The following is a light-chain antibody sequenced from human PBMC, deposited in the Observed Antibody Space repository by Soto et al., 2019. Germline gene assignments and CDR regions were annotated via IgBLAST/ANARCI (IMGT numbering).Light chain of an antibody. CDR2: EVS. J-gene: IGLJ1*01. CDR1: SSDVGSYNL. CDR3: CSYAGSDYV. V-gene: IGLV2-23*02. Sequence: QSVLTQPASVSGSPGQSITISCTGTSSDVGSYNLVSWYQQHPGKAPKLMIYEVSKRPSGVSNRFSGSKSGNTASLTISGLQAEDEADYYCCSYAGSDYVFGTGTKFTVL.